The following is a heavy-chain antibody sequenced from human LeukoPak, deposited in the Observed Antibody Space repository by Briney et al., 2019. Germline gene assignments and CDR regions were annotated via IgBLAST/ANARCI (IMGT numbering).Heavy chain of an antibody. J-gene: IGHJ4*02. CDR3: ARGYGDYSEYFDY. CDR1: GGSISSGGYY. Sequence: PSQTLSLTCTVSGGSISSGGYYWSWIRQHPGKGLEWIGYIYYSGSTYYNPSLKSRVPISVDTSKNQFSLKLSSVTAADTAVYYCARGYGDYSEYFDYWGQGTLVTVSS. CDR2: IYYSGST. D-gene: IGHD4-17*01. V-gene: IGHV4-31*03.